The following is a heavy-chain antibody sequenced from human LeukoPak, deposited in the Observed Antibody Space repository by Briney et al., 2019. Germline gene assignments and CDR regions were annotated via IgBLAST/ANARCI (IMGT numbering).Heavy chain of an antibody. Sequence: SEALSLTCTVSGGSISSYYWSWIRQPPGRGLEWIGYIYYSGSTNYNPSLKSRVTISVDTSKNQFSLKLSSVTAADTAVYYCVRSGYSYGDYFDYWGQGTLVTVSS. J-gene: IGHJ4*02. D-gene: IGHD5-18*01. CDR2: IYYSGST. V-gene: IGHV4-59*01. CDR3: VRSGYSYGDYFDY. CDR1: GGSISSYY.